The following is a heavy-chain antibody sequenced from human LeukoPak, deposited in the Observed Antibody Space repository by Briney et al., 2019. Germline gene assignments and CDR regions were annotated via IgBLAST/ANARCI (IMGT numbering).Heavy chain of an antibody. J-gene: IGHJ5*02. CDR1: GGSFSGYY. Sequence: SEALSLTCAVYGGSFSGYYWSWIRQPPGKGLEWIGEINHSGSTNYNPSLKSRVTISVDTSKNQFSLKLSSVTAADTAVYYCARHGLGAAGTRAWGQGTLVTVSS. V-gene: IGHV4-34*01. CDR3: ARHGLGAAGTRA. D-gene: IGHD6-13*01. CDR2: INHSGST.